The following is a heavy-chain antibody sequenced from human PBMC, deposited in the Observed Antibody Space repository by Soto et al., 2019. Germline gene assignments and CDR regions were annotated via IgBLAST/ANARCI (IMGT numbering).Heavy chain of an antibody. D-gene: IGHD4-4*01. Sequence: SETLSLTCTVSGGSISSYYWSWIRQPPGKGLEWIGYIYYSGSTNYNPSLKSRVTISVDTSKNQFSLKLSSVTAADTAVYYCARAIYSNLHEGWFDPWGQGTLVTVSS. J-gene: IGHJ5*02. V-gene: IGHV4-59*01. CDR1: GGSISSYY. CDR2: IYYSGST. CDR3: ARAIYSNLHEGWFDP.